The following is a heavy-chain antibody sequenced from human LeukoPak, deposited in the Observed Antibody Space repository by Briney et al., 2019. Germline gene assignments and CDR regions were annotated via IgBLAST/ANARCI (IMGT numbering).Heavy chain of an antibody. Sequence: GGSLRLSCAASGFTFGDYAMHWVRQAPGKGLEYVSAISSNGGSTYYANSVEGRFTISRDNSKNTLYLQMGSLRAEDMAVYYCARVAARVSLDYWGQGTLVTVSS. V-gene: IGHV3-64*01. J-gene: IGHJ4*02. CDR2: ISSNGGST. CDR3: ARVAARVSLDY. CDR1: GFTFGDYA. D-gene: IGHD2-15*01.